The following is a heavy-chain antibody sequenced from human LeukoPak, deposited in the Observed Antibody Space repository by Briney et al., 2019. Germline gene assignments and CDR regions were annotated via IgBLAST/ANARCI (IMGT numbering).Heavy chain of an antibody. CDR2: IYPRDGST. J-gene: IGHJ4*02. V-gene: IGHV1-46*01. CDR1: GYSFTSNY. Sequence: ASVKVSCTVSGYSFTSNYIHWVRQAPGQGLEWMGMIYPRDGSTSYAQRFQDRVTVTRDTSTSTVHMELSGLRSEDTAVYYCARDQEGFDYWGQGTLVTVSS. CDR3: ARDQEGFDY.